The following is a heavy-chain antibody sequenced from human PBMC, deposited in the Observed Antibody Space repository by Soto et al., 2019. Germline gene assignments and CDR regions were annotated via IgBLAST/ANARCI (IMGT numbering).Heavy chain of an antibody. CDR1: GFPFNNTD. D-gene: IGHD3-10*01. J-gene: IGHJ5*01. CDR2: IYGSGGTT. V-gene: IGHV3-23*04. Sequence: EFQLVQSGGGLVRPGGSLRLACAASGFPFNNTDMSWVRQAPGKGLEWVSTIYGSGGTTYYTDSVEGRFTISRDNSRSTVSLQMNSLRADDTALYYCVKNSGWFNTWGQGAQVTVSS. CDR3: VKNSGWFNT.